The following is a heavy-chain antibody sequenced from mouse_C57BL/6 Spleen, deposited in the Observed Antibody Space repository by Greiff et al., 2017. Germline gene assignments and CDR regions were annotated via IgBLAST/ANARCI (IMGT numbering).Heavy chain of an antibody. CDR2: IFPGSGST. CDR1: GYTFTDYY. CDR3: ARRVYDGYYGYFDY. D-gene: IGHD2-3*01. J-gene: IGHJ2*01. V-gene: IGHV1-75*01. Sequence: VKLMESGPELVKPGASVKISCKASGYTFTDYYINWVKQRPGQGLEWIGWIFPGSGSTYYNEKFKGKATLTVDKSSSTAYMLLSSLTSEDSAVYFCARRVYDGYYGYFDYWGQGTTLTVSS.